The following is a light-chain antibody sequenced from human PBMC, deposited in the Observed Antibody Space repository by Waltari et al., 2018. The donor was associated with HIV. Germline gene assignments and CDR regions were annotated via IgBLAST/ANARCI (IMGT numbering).Light chain of an antibody. CDR3: AAWDVTLHGWV. J-gene: IGLJ3*02. V-gene: IGLV1-44*01. CDR1: SSNIGINT. CDR2: NDN. Sequence: QSVLTQSPSASGTPGQRVTISCSGSSSNIGINTIYWFQQRPGTAPKLLLFNDNERPSGVPDRFSGSKSGTSASLAISGLQSEDEANYYCAAWDVTLHGWVFGGGTKVTVL.